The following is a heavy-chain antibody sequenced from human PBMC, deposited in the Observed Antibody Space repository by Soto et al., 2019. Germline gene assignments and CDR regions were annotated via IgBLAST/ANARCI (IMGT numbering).Heavy chain of an antibody. CDR2: IYYTGST. J-gene: IGHJ3*02. Sequence: PSETLSLTCTVSGGSISGYYWSWIRQPPGKRLEWIGYIYYTGSTNYNPSLKSRVTISIDTSKNHFSLRLRSVTAADTAVYYCARTQLGSFDIWGQGTMVTVSS. D-gene: IGHD3-16*01. CDR3: ARTQLGSFDI. V-gene: IGHV4-59*01. CDR1: GGSISGYY.